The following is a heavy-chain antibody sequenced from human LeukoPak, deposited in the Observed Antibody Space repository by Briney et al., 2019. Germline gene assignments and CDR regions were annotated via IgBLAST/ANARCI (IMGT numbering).Heavy chain of an antibody. J-gene: IGHJ4*02. CDR2: INHNGNVN. D-gene: IGHD7-27*01. Sequence: QSGGSLRLSCAASGFTFSSYWMNWARQAPGKGLEWVASINHNGNVNYYVDSVKGRFTISRDNAKNSLYLQMTSLRAEDTAVYYCAKDGGLWVSAHWGDSWGRGTLVTVSS. CDR3: AKDGGLWVSAHWGDS. V-gene: IGHV3-7*03. CDR1: GFTFSSYW.